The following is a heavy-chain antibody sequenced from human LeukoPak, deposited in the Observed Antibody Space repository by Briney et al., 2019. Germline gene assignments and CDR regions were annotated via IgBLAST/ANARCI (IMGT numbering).Heavy chain of an antibody. CDR1: GGSISNYY. CDR3: ARDMGYCSSTSCSFGSHYYYMDV. J-gene: IGHJ6*03. Sequence: ASETLSLTCTVSGGSISNYYWSWIRQPPGKGLEWIGYIYYSGSTNYNPSLKSRVTISIDTSKNQFSLKLSSVTAADTVVYYCARDMGYCSSTSCSFGSHYYYMDVWGKGTTVTVSS. CDR2: IYYSGST. V-gene: IGHV4-59*01. D-gene: IGHD2-2*01.